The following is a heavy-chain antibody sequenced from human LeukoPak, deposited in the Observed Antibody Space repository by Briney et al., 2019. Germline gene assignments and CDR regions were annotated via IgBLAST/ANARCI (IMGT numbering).Heavy chain of an antibody. CDR3: ATAFYGSGSPRYYGMDV. V-gene: IGHV1-24*01. CDR1: GYTLTELS. CDR2: FGPEDGET. J-gene: IGHJ6*02. D-gene: IGHD3-10*01. Sequence: SLRLSCAVSGYTLTELSMHWVRQAPGKGLEWMGGFGPEDGETIYAQTLQGRVTITEDKSTDTAYMQLSSLRAGDTAVYYCATAFYGSGSPRYYGMDVWGQGTTVTVSS.